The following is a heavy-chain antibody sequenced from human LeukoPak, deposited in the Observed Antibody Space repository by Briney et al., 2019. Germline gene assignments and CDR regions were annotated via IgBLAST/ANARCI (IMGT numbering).Heavy chain of an antibody. CDR2: INPNSGGT. J-gene: IGHJ4*02. V-gene: IGHV1-2*02. CDR1: GYTITGYY. D-gene: IGHD6-13*01. CDR3: AKVGTNAAAAHGDY. Sequence: GASVKVSCKASGYTITGYYMHWVRQAPGQGHEWMGWINPNSGGTNYAQEFQGRVTMTRDTSISTAYMELSRLRSDDTAVYYCAKVGTNAAAAHGDYRGQGTLVTVSS.